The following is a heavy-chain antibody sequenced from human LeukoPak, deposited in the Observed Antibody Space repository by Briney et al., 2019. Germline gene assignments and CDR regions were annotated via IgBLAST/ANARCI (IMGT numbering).Heavy chain of an antibody. Sequence: GGPLRLSWEASGFPFSSYAMSWVRQAPGKGLEWSSTISGSGGSTYYADSVKGRFTISRDNSKNTLYLQMNSLRAEDTAVYYCANNGGVAVAGSFDYWGQGTLVTVSS. V-gene: IGHV3-23*01. CDR3: ANNGGVAVAGSFDY. CDR1: GFPFSSYA. J-gene: IGHJ4*02. D-gene: IGHD6-19*01. CDR2: ISGSGGST.